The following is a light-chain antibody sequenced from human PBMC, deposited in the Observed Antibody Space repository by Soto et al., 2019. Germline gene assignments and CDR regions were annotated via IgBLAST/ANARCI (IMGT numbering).Light chain of an antibody. J-gene: IGLJ2*01. CDR1: SSNIGAGYD. V-gene: IGLV1-40*01. Sequence: QAVVTQPPSVSGAPGQRVTIPCTGSSSNIGAGYDVHWYQQLPGTAPKLLIYDNSNRPSGVPDRFSGSKSGTSASLAITGLQAEDEADYYCQSYDSSLSGSVFGGGTKVTVL. CDR2: DNS. CDR3: QSYDSSLSGSV.